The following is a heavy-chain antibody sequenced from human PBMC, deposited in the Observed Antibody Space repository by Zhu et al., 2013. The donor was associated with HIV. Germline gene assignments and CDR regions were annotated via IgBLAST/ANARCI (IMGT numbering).Heavy chain of an antibody. CDR2: INPNSGGT. CDR1: GGTFSSYA. CDR3: ARGRXSWAYFQH. Sequence: QVQLVQSEAEVKKPGSSVKVSCKASGGTFSSYAISWVRQAPGQGLEWMGWINPNSGGTNYAQKFQGRVTMTRDTSISTAYMELSRLRSDDTAVYYCARGRXSWAYFQHVGPGAPWSTVSS. V-gene: IGHV1-2*02. D-gene: IGHD6-13*01. J-gene: IGHJ1*01.